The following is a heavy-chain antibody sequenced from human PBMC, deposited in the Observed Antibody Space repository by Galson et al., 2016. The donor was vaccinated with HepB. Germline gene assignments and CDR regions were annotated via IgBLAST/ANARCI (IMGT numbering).Heavy chain of an antibody. CDR3: ARGYILWWGDF. Sequence: SLRLSCAASGFTFSDYGMHWVRQAPGKGLEWVAVIWYDGSNKFYADSVKGRFTISRDNSKNIVYLEMNSLRAEDTAVYYCARGYILWWGDFWGQGTLVTVSS. V-gene: IGHV3-33*01. CDR1: GFTFSDYG. J-gene: IGHJ4*02. CDR2: IWYDGSNK. D-gene: IGHD2-21*01.